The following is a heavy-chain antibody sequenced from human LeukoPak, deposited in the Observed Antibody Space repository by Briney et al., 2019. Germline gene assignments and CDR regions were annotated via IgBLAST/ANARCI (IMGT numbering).Heavy chain of an antibody. CDR3: ARQEIGLRSFDP. CDR1: GASISSTTYY. J-gene: IGHJ5*02. V-gene: IGHV4-39*01. CDR2: IYYSGST. D-gene: IGHD3/OR15-3a*01. Sequence: SETLSLTCTVSGASISSTTYYWGWIRQPPRKGLEWIASIYYSGSTYYNPSLKSRVTISVDTSKNQFSLNLSSVTAADTAVYYCARQEIGLRSFDPWGQGTLVTVSS.